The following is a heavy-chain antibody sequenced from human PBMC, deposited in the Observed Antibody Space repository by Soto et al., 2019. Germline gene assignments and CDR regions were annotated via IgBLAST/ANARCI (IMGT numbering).Heavy chain of an antibody. J-gene: IGHJ6*02. CDR3: ASLVGPYYYDSSGYYLNYYYYGMDV. CDR1: GFTFSTYG. D-gene: IGHD3-22*01. V-gene: IGHV3-30*03. Sequence: GGSLRLSCAVSGFTFSTYGMHWVRQAPGKGLEWVAVISYDGSNKYYADSVKGRFTISRDNSKNTLYLQMNSLRAEDTAVYYCASLVGPYYYDSSGYYLNYYYYGMDVWGQGSTVTVSS. CDR2: ISYDGSNK.